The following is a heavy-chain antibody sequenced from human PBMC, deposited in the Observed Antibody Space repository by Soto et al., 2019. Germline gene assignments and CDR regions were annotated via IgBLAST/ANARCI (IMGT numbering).Heavy chain of an antibody. J-gene: IGHJ6*02. Sequence: ASVKVSCKASGYTFTGYYMHWVRQAPGQGLEWMGWINPNSGGTNYAQKFQGWVTMTRDTSISTAYMELSSLRSDDTAVYYCARGGGSRVVVAATQYYYYGMDVWGQGTTVTVSS. CDR2: INPNSGGT. D-gene: IGHD2-15*01. CDR3: ARGGGSRVVVAATQYYYYGMDV. V-gene: IGHV1-2*04. CDR1: GYTFTGYY.